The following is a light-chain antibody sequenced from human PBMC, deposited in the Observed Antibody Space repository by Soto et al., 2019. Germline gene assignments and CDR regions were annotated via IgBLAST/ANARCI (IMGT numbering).Light chain of an antibody. CDR1: SSNIGNNA. CDR2: YDD. J-gene: IGLJ2*01. V-gene: IGLV1-36*01. CDR3: AAWDDSLNGQV. Sequence: QSVLTQPPSVSEAPRQRVTISCSGSSSNIGNNAVNWYQQLPGEAPKLLIYYDDLLPSGVSDRFSGSKSGTSASLAISGLQSEDEADYYCAAWDDSLNGQVFGGGTKVTVL.